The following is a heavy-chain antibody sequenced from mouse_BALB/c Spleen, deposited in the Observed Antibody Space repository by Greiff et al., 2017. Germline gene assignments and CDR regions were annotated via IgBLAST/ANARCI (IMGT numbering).Heavy chain of an antibody. Sequence: EVKLVESGPELVKTGASVKISCKASGYSFTGYYMHWVKQSHGKSLEWIGYISCYNGATSYNQKFKGKATLTVDKSSSTAYMELRSLTSEDTAVYYCARNWDVGFAYWGQGTLVTVSA. CDR2: ISCYNGAT. V-gene: IGHV1-31*01. CDR1: GYSFTGYY. J-gene: IGHJ3*01. D-gene: IGHD4-1*01. CDR3: ARNWDVGFAY.